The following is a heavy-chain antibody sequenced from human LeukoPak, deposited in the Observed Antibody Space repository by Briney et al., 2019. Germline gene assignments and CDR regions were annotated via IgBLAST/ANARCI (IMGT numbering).Heavy chain of an antibody. J-gene: IGHJ5*02. CDR1: GDSVSFSY. CDR2: VFHTGDS. V-gene: IGHV4-59*08. CDR3: ARHPFATPFDR. Sequence: PSETLSLTCAVSGDSVSFSYWSWIRQPPGKGLKWIGYVFHTGDSNCNPSLKRRVTMSLDTSKNQLSLRLTSVTAADTAVYYCARHPFATPFDRWGRGTLVTVSS. D-gene: IGHD2-15*01.